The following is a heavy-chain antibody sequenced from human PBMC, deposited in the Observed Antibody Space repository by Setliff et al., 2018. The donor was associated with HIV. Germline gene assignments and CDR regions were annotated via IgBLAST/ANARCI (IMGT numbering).Heavy chain of an antibody. D-gene: IGHD3-22*01. V-gene: IGHV4-4*02. Sequence: PSETLSLTCAVSGGSLSSDNWWTWVRQPPGKGLEWIGEIYHTEYTNYSPSLESRVSMSVDRSKNQFSLNLTSVTAADTAVYYCARGHCSGYYHSYWYFDLWGRGTLVTVSS. CDR2: IYHTEYT. CDR1: GGSLSSDNW. CDR3: ARGHCSGYYHSYWYFDL. J-gene: IGHJ2*01.